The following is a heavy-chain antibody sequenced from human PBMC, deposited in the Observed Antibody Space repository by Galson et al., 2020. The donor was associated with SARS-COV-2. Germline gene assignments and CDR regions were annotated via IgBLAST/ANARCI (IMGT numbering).Heavy chain of an antibody. CDR3: ARVFGGSYLGHFDC. Sequence: GSLRLSCAASGFTFHSYALHWVRQAPGKGLEWVSVISYDGTNKYYADSVKGRFTISRDNSNNTVYLQMSSLRPEDTAVYYCARVFGGSYLGHFDCWGQGTLLTVSS. D-gene: IGHD1-26*01. V-gene: IGHV3-30-3*01. CDR1: GFTFHSYA. J-gene: IGHJ4*02. CDR2: ISYDGTNK.